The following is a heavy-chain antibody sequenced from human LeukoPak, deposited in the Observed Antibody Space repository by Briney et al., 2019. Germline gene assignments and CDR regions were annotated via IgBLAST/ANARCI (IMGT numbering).Heavy chain of an antibody. CDR2: IRSKAYGGTT. Sequence: PGRSLRLSCTASGFTFGDYAMSWVRQAPGKGLEWVGFIRSKAYGGTTEYAASVKGRITISRDDSKSIAYLQMNSLKTEDTAVYYCTRDNWNDGVYAFDIWGQGTMVTVSS. V-gene: IGHV3-49*04. J-gene: IGHJ3*02. D-gene: IGHD1-20*01. CDR3: TRDNWNDGVYAFDI. CDR1: GFTFGDYA.